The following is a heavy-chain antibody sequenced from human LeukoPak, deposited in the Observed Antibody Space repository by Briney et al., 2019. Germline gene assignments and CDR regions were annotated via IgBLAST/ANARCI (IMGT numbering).Heavy chain of an antibody. D-gene: IGHD3-9*01. CDR1: GYTFTSYG. CDR2: ISAYNGNT. Sequence: ASVKVSCTASGYTFTSYGISWVRRAPGQGLEWMGWISAYNGNTNYAQKLQGRVTMTTDTSTSTAYMELRSLRSDDTAVYYCARDPSLRYFDWYPTFDIWGQGTMVTVSS. CDR3: ARDPSLRYFDWYPTFDI. J-gene: IGHJ3*02. V-gene: IGHV1-18*01.